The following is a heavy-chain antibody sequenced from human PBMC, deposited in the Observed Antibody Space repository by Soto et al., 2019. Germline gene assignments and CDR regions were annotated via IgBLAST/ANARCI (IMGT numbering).Heavy chain of an antibody. CDR3: VRDIWWELWVDAFDI. D-gene: IGHD1-26*01. CDR1: GITFSLFA. Sequence: QVQLVESGGGVVQPGRSLSLSCTASGITFSLFAMHWVRQAPGKGLEWVAVVSKDGINKYYADSVKGRFTISRDNPENTLYLQMNNLRTDDTAVYYCVRDIWWELWVDAFDIWGQGTMVTVSS. CDR2: VSKDGINK. J-gene: IGHJ3*02. V-gene: IGHV3-30*04.